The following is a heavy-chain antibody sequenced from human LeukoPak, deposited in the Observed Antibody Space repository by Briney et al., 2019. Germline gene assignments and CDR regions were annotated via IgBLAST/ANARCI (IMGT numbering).Heavy chain of an antibody. CDR3: ARELLWFGEFVLLSYSNFDY. CDR1: GGSISSYY. J-gene: IGHJ4*02. D-gene: IGHD3-10*01. Sequence: PSETLSLTCTVSGGSISSYYWSWIRQPAGRGLEWIGRIYTSGSTNYNPSLKSRVTMSVDTSKNQFSLKLSSVTAADTAVYYCARELLWFGEFVLLSYSNFDYWGQGTLVTVSS. V-gene: IGHV4-4*07. CDR2: IYTSGST.